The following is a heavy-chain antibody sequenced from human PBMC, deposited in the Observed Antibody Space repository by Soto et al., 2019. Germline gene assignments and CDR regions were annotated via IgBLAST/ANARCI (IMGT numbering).Heavy chain of an antibody. D-gene: IGHD3-16*02. V-gene: IGHV3-48*02. CDR2: ISSSSSTI. J-gene: IGHJ6*02. Sequence: PGGSLRLSCAASGFTFSSYSMNWVRQAPGKGLEWVSYISSSSSTIYYADSVKGRFTISRDNAKNSLYLQMNSLRDEDTAVYYCARDPMITFGGVIGHGKDGMDVWGQGTTVTVSS. CDR3: ARDPMITFGGVIGHGKDGMDV. CDR1: GFTFSSYS.